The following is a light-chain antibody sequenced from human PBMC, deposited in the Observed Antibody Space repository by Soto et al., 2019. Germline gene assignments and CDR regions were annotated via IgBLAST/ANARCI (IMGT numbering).Light chain of an antibody. CDR3: QNDSSAPFA. CDR1: QGISTL. CDR2: AAS. V-gene: IGKV1-27*01. J-gene: IGKJ5*01. Sequence: DIQMTQSPSSLSASVGDRVTITCRASQGISTLLAWYQQKPGKVPKLLIYAASTLQSGVPSRFSGSGSGTDFTLTISSLQPEDVATYYCQNDSSAPFAFGQGTRLEVK.